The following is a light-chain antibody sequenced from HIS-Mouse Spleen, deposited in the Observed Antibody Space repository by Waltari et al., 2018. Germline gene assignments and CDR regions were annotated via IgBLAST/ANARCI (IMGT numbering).Light chain of an antibody. Sequence: SYELTQPPSVSVSPGQTARITCSGDALPKKYAYWYQQKSGQAPVLVIYEDRKRPSGIPERFSGSSSGTMATLTISGAQVEDEADYCCYSTDSSGNHRVFGGGTKLTVL. CDR2: EDR. V-gene: IGLV3-10*01. CDR1: ALPKKY. J-gene: IGLJ2*01. CDR3: YSTDSSGNHRV.